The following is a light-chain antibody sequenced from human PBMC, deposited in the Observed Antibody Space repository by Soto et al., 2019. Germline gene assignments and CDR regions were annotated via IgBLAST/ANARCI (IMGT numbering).Light chain of an antibody. CDR1: QSVSSSS. Sequence: EIVLTQSPGILSLSPGERATLSCRASQSVSSSSLAWYQQKPGQAPRLLVSGASSRATGIPDRFSGSGSGTDFTPTISRLEPEDFAVYYCQQYGGSPLVTFGQGTKLEIK. CDR3: QQYGGSPLVT. CDR2: GAS. J-gene: IGKJ2*01. V-gene: IGKV3-20*01.